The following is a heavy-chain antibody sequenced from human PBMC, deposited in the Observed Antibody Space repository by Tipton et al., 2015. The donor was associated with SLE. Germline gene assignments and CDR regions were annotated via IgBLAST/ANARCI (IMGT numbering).Heavy chain of an antibody. CDR2: IYTSGST. D-gene: IGHD3-10*01. Sequence: TLSLTCTVSGGSISSSSYYWGWIRQPPGKGLEWIGRIYTSGSTNYNPSLKSRVTISVDTSKNQFSLKLSSVTAADTAVYYCARNWRGNWFDPWGQGTLVTVSS. CDR1: GGSISSSSYY. V-gene: IGHV4-61*02. J-gene: IGHJ5*02. CDR3: ARNWRGNWFDP.